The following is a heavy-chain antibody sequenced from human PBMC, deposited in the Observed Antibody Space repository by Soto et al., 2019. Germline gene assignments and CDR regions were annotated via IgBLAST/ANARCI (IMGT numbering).Heavy chain of an antibody. CDR2: INSDGSST. V-gene: IGHV3-74*01. J-gene: IGHJ6*02. CDR3: AREFDYYGSGSSYYGMDV. CDR1: GFTFSSYW. Sequence: PGGSLRLCCAASGFTFSSYWMHWVRQAPGKGLVWVSRINSDGSSTSYADSVKGRFTISRDNAKNTLYLQMNSLRAEDTAVYYCAREFDYYGSGSSYYGMDVWGQGTTVTVSS. D-gene: IGHD3-10*01.